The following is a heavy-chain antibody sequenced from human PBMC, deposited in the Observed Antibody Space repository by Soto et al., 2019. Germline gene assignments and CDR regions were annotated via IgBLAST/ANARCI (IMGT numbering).Heavy chain of an antibody. J-gene: IGHJ4*02. V-gene: IGHV4-4*02. D-gene: IGHD3-22*01. Sequence: AETLSLTCSVSGGSISSSNWWSWFRHPPGKGLEWIGYIYYSGSTNYNPSLKSRVTISVDTSKNQFSLKLSSVTAADTAVYYCARDAGYYDSSGLDYWGQGTLVTVSS. CDR1: GGSISSSNW. CDR2: IYYSGST. CDR3: ARDAGYYDSSGLDY.